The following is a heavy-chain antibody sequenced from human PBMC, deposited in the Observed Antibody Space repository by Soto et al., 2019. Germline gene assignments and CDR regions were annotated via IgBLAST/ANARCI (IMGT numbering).Heavy chain of an antibody. D-gene: IGHD6-19*01. J-gene: IGHJ4*02. CDR1: GFTFSSYA. V-gene: IGHV3-30-3*01. Sequence: QVQLVESGGGVVQPGRSLRLSCAASGFTFSSYAMHWVRQAPGKGLEWVAVISYDGSNKYYADSVKGRFTISRDNSKNTLYLQMNSLRAEDTAVYYCARGLLQWLVDYWGQGTLVTVSS. CDR2: ISYDGSNK. CDR3: ARGLLQWLVDY.